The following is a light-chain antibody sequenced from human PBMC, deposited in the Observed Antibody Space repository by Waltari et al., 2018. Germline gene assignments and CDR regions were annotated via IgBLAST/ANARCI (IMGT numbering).Light chain of an antibody. CDR2: KSF. V-gene: IGKV1-5*03. Sequence: DIQMTQSPSTLSASVGDRVTITCRASQSISNWLACDQQQPGKAPKVRIYKSFTLQRGVPSRFSGSGSETEFRLTISSLHPDDFATYYCQQYNIWPYTFGQGTTLEI. J-gene: IGKJ2*01. CDR1: QSISNW. CDR3: QQYNIWPYT.